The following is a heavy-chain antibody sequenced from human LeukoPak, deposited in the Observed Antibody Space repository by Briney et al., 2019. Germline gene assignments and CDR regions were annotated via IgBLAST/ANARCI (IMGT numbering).Heavy chain of an antibody. D-gene: IGHD6-19*01. CDR2: INHSGST. CDR1: GGSFSGYY. CDR3: ARGGGWFNRYYFDY. J-gene: IGHJ4*02. V-gene: IGHV4-34*01. Sequence: PSETLSLTCAVYGGSFSGYYWSWIRQPPGKGLEWIGEINHSGSTNYNPSLKSRVTISVDTSKNQFSLKLSSVTAADTAVYYCARGGGWFNRYYFDYWGQGTLVTVSS.